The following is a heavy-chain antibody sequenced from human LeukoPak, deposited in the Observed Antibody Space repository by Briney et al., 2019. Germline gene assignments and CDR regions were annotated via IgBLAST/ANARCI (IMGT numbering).Heavy chain of an antibody. D-gene: IGHD6-19*01. CDR1: GYTFTSYD. J-gene: IGHJ5*02. V-gene: IGHV1-8*01. CDR2: MNPNSGNT. CDR3: ARGRYSSGWINGFDP. Sequence: GASVKVSCKASGYTFTSYDINWVRQATGQGLEWMGWMNPNSGNTGYAQKFQGRVTMTRNTSISTAYMELSSLRSEDTAVYYCARGRYSSGWINGFDPWGQGTLVTVSS.